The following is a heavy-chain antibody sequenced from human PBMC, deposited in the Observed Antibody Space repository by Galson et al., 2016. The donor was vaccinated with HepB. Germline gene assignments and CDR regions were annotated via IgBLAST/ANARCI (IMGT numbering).Heavy chain of an antibody. J-gene: IGHJ4*02. CDR2: MNPNSGNP. CDR3: ERGMIRGVPGNDY. V-gene: IGHV1-8*01. D-gene: IGHD3-10*01. Sequence: SVKVSCKASGYTFSSYDMNWVRQAPGQGLESLGWMNPNSGNPGYAPQFHVSVPLTRDPSLSPYYMELSSLPSEATAVYSCERGMIRGVPGNDYWGQGTLVTVSS. CDR1: GYTFSSYD.